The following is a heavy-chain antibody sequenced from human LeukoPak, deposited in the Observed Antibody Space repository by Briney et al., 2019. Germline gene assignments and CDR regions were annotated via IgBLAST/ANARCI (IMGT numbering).Heavy chain of an antibody. CDR3: ARFRDILTLDY. Sequence: SETLSLTCTVSGGSLSCYYWSWLRQPPGEGLEWIGCIYYNGNTNCSPSLKSQVTISVDTSKNQFSLKLSSVTAADTAVCYCARFRDILTLDYWGQGTLVTVSS. J-gene: IGHJ4*02. D-gene: IGHD3-9*01. CDR1: GGSLSCYY. CDR2: IYYNGNT. V-gene: IGHV4-59*08.